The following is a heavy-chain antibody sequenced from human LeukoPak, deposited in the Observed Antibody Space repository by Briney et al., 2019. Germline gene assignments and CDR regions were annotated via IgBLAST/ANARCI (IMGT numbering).Heavy chain of an antibody. V-gene: IGHV3-9*01. CDR3: ARGGSYRAPDYNYYYGMDV. Sequence: PGGSLRLSCAASGLTFDDSAMHWVRQVPGKGLEWVSGINRSGGTVGYADSVKGRFTISRDNAKNSLYLQMSSLRADDTAVYYCARGGSYRAPDYNYYYGMDVWGQGTTVTVSS. D-gene: IGHD3-16*02. CDR1: GLTFDDSA. J-gene: IGHJ6*02. CDR2: INRSGGTV.